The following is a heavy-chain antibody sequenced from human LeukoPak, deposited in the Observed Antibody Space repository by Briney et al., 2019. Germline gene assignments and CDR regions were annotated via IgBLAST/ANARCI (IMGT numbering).Heavy chain of an antibody. CDR2: IYYSGST. J-gene: IGHJ5*02. CDR3: ARDLGDGSGSYPNWFDP. D-gene: IGHD3-10*01. CDR1: GGSISSYY. Sequence: PSETLSLTCTVSGGSISSYYWSWIRQPPGKGLEWIGYIYYSGSTNYNPSLKSRVTISVDTSKNQFSLKLSSVTAADTAVYYCARDLGDGSGSYPNWFDPWGQGTLVTVSS. V-gene: IGHV4-59*01.